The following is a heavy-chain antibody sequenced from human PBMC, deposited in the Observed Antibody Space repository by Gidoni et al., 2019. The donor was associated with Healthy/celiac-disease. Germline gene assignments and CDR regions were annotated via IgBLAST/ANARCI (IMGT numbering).Heavy chain of an antibody. CDR3: ARGSVDYGDYAVLY. CDR1: GYSISSGYY. V-gene: IGHV4-38-2*02. J-gene: IGHJ4*02. Sequence: QVQLQESGPGLVKPSETLSLTCTVSGYSISSGYYWGWIRQPPGKGLEWIGSIYHSGSTYYNPSLKSRVTISVDTSKNQFSLKLSSVTAADTAVYYCARGSVDYGDYAVLYWGQGTLVTVSS. D-gene: IGHD4-17*01. CDR2: IYHSGST.